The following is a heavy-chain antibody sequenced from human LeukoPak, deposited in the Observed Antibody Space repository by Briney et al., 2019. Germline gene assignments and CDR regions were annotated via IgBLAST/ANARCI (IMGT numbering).Heavy chain of an antibody. D-gene: IGHD3-22*01. CDR2: LSYDGNNK. V-gene: IGHV3-30*18. Sequence: QTGGSLRLSCVASGFTFSAYGMHWVRQAPGKGLEWVAVLSYDGNNKYYADSVKGRFTISRDDSKNTLYPQMNSLRAEDTALYYCAKDRYDYHDASAYADYWGQGTLVTVSS. CDR1: GFTFSAYG. J-gene: IGHJ4*02. CDR3: AKDRYDYHDASAYADY.